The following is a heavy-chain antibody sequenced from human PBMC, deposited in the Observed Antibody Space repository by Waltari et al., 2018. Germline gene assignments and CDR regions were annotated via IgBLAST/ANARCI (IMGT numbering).Heavy chain of an antibody. V-gene: IGHV4-38-2*02. CDR2: IYHSGST. CDR3: ARDSYYSSSGGY. D-gene: IGHD6-6*01. J-gene: IGHJ4*02. Sequence: QVQLQESGPGLVKPSETLSLTCAVSGYSISSGYYWGWIRQPPGKGLEWIGSIYHSGSTYYNPSLKSRVTISVDTSKNQFSLKLSSVTAADTAVYYCARDSYYSSSGGYWGQGTLVTVSS. CDR1: GYSISSGYY.